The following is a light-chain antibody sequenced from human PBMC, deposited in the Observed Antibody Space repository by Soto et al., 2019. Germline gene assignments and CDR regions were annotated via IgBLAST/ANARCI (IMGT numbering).Light chain of an antibody. V-gene: IGKV4-1*01. J-gene: IGKJ1*01. CDR1: QSVVHSSNNKNY. Sequence: DIVMTQSPDSLAVSLGERATINCKSSQSVVHSSNNKNYLAWYQQKPGQPPKLLIYWASTRESGVPDRFSGSGSGTDFTLTISSLQAEDVAVYYCQQYYSAPWTFGQGTKVDI. CDR2: WAS. CDR3: QQYYSAPWT.